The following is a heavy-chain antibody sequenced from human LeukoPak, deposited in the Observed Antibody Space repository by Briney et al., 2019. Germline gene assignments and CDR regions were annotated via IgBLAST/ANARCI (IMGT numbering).Heavy chain of an antibody. D-gene: IGHD3-10*01. Sequence: PGGSLRLSCAASGFTFDDYAMHWVRQAPGKGLEWVSGISWNSGSIGYADSVKGRFTISRDNAKNSLYLQMNSLRAEDTALYYCARSGMVRASYYFDYWGQGTLVTVPS. CDR3: ARSGMVRASYYFDY. V-gene: IGHV3-9*01. CDR1: GFTFDDYA. J-gene: IGHJ4*02. CDR2: ISWNSGSI.